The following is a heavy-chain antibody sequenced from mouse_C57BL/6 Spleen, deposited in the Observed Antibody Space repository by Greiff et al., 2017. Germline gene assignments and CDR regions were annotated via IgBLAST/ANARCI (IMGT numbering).Heavy chain of an antibody. D-gene: IGHD4-1*01. CDR3: AREEAGTFDY. Sequence: EVKVVESGGGLVKPGGSLKLSCAASGFTFSSYAMSWVRQTPEKRLEWVATISDGGSYTYYPDNVKGRFTISRDNAKNNLYLQMSHLKSEDTAMYYCAREEAGTFDYWGQGTTLTVSS. V-gene: IGHV5-4*01. J-gene: IGHJ2*01. CDR2: ISDGGSYT. CDR1: GFTFSSYA.